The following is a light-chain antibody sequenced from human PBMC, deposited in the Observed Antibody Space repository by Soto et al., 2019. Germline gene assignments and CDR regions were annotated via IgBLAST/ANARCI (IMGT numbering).Light chain of an antibody. Sequence: QSALTQPASVSGSPGQSITISCTGTSSDIGGYDYVSWYQQHPGKAPKLMIYEVSNRPSGTSNRFSGSKSGNTASLTISGLQAEDEDDYYCSSYTSSSTLAFGGGTKLTVL. J-gene: IGLJ2*01. CDR1: SSDIGGYDY. CDR2: EVS. V-gene: IGLV2-14*01. CDR3: SSYTSSSTLA.